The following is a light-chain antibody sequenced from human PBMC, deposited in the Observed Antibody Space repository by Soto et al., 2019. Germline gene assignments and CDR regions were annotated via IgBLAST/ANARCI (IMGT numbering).Light chain of an antibody. J-gene: IGLJ2*01. V-gene: IGLV4-69*02. CDR3: QTWGTDIHVV. CDR1: SGHSSYA. CDR2: VNSDGSH. Sequence: QLVLTQSPSASASLGASVTLTCTLSSGHSSYAIAWHQQQPEKGPRYLMKVNSDGSHIKGDGIPDRFSGFSSGAERYLTISSLQSEDEADYYCQTWGTDIHVVFGGGTKLTVL.